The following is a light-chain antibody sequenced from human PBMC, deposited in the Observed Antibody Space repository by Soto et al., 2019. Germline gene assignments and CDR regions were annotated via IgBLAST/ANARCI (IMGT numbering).Light chain of an antibody. Sequence: EIVLTQSPATLSLSPGERATLSCRASQSVSSYLAWYQQKPGQAPRLLVYDASNRSTGIPARFSGSGTETDFTLTISSLEPEDFAVYHCQQRSSWPQTCGQGTKVEVK. J-gene: IGKJ1*01. V-gene: IGKV3-11*01. CDR1: QSVSSY. CDR3: QQRSSWPQT. CDR2: DAS.